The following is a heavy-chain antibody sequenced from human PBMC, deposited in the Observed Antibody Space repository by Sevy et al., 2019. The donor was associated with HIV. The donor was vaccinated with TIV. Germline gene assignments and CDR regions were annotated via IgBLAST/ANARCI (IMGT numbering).Heavy chain of an antibody. CDR2: IWYDGSNK. CDR1: GFTFSSYG. V-gene: IGHV3-33*01. Sequence: GGCLRLSCAASGFTFSSYGMHWVRQAPGKGLEWVAVIWYDGSNKYYADSVKGRFTISRDNSKNTLYLQMNSLRAEDTAAYYCARALEVGYYDSSGSQVPGYWGQGTLVTVSS. CDR3: ARALEVGYYDSSGSQVPGY. D-gene: IGHD3-22*01. J-gene: IGHJ4*02.